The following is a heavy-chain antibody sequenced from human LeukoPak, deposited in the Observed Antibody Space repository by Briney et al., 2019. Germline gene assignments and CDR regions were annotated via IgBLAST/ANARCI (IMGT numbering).Heavy chain of an antibody. J-gene: IGHJ4*02. V-gene: IGHV3-64D*09. Sequence: GGSLRLSCSASGFTFRIYDMHWVRQAPGKGLEYVSAIASGGSTYYADSVKGRFTISRDNSKSTLYLQMSSLRPEDTALYYCVKALASGRGYSAYANWGQGTLVTVSS. CDR1: GFTFRIYD. CDR2: IASGGST. CDR3: VKALASGRGYSAYAN. D-gene: IGHD5-12*01.